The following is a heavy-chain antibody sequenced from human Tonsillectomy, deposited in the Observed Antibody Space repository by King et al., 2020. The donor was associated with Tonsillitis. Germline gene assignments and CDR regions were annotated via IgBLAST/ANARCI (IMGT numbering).Heavy chain of an antibody. CDR1: GGSISSSSYY. V-gene: IGHV4-39*07. CDR3: ARQWQLVPSYIDY. D-gene: IGHD6-13*01. J-gene: IGHJ4*02. CDR2: IYYSGST. Sequence: QLQESGPGLVKPSETLSLTCTVSGGSISSSSYYWGWIRQPPGKGLEWIGSIYYSGSTYYNPSLKSRVTISVDTSRNQFSLKLSSVTAADMAVYYCARQWQLVPSYIDYWGQGTLVTVSS.